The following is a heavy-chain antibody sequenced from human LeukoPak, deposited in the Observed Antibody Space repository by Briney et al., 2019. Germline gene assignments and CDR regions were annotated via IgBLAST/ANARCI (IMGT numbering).Heavy chain of an antibody. CDR2: ISGSGGNT. V-gene: IGHV3-23*01. D-gene: IGHD6-13*01. CDR3: ARAGGSSWADY. J-gene: IGHJ4*02. Sequence: GGSLRLSCAASGFTFSSNAMSWVRQAPGKGLEWVSAISGSGGNTYCADSVKGRFTISRDNAKNSLYLQMNSLRAEDTAVYYCARAGGSSWADYWGQGTLVTVSS. CDR1: GFTFSSNA.